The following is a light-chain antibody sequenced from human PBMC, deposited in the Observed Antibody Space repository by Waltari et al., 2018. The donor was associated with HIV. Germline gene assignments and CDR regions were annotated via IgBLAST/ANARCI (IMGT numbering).Light chain of an antibody. J-gene: IGKJ2*01. CDR2: KAS. CDR1: QTISTW. CDR3: QQYDSCPST. V-gene: IGKV1-5*03. Sequence: GDRVTITCRASQTISTWLAWYQQRPGKAPDLLIYKASTLEGGVPSMFSGSGSGTEFTLSISNLQSNDSATYYCQQYDSCPSTFGQGTKLEI.